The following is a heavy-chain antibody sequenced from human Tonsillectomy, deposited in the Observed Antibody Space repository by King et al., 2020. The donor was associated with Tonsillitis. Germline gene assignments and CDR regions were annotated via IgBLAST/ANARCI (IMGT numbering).Heavy chain of an antibody. J-gene: IGHJ1*01. CDR3: ANSQYYYGSGSYYRRYFQH. V-gene: IGHV1-24*01. CDR1: GYTLTELS. D-gene: IGHD3-10*01. Sequence: QLVQSGAEVKKPGASVKVSCKVSGYTLTELSMHWVRQAPGKGLEWMGGFDPEDGETIYAQKFQGRVTMTEDTSTDTAYMELSSLRSEDTAVYYCANSQYYYGSGSYYRRYFQHWGQGTLVTVSS. CDR2: FDPEDGET.